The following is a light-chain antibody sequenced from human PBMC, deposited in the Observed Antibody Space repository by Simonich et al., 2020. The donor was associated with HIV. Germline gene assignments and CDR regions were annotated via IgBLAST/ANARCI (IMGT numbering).Light chain of an antibody. V-gene: IGLV2-14*01. CDR2: DVS. J-gene: IGLJ3*02. Sequence: QSALTQPASVSGSPGQSITISCTGTSSDGGGYNYFSWYQQPPGKAPKLMIYDVSKRPSGVSSRFSGSKSGNTASLTISGLQAEDEADYYCISYTTSTTWVFGGGTKLTVL. CDR1: SSDGGGYNY. CDR3: ISYTTSTTWV.